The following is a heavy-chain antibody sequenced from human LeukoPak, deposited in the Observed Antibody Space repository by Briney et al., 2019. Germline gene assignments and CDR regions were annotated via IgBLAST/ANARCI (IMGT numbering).Heavy chain of an antibody. J-gene: IGHJ5*02. CDR2: INWNSDSI. Sequence: GGSLRLSCAVSGFTFDDYAMHWVRQVPGKGLEWVSGINWNSDSIGYADSVKGRFTTSRDNSKNTLYLQMNSLRAEDTAVYYCAKLEYSSSSGGFDPWGQGTLVTVSS. CDR1: GFTFDDYA. CDR3: AKLEYSSSSGGFDP. V-gene: IGHV3-9*01. D-gene: IGHD6-6*01.